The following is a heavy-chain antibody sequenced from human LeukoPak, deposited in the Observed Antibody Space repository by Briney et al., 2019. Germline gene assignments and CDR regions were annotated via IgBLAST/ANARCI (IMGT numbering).Heavy chain of an antibody. Sequence: GASVKVSCKASGGTFSSYAISWVRQAPGQGLEWMGRIIPILGIANYAQKFQGRVTITADKSTSTAYMELSSLRSEDTAVYYCVVVNSGYGSGSYYNSPPFDYWGQGTLVTVSS. CDR2: IIPILGIA. J-gene: IGHJ4*02. CDR1: GGTFSSYA. CDR3: VVVNSGYGSGSYYNSPPFDY. V-gene: IGHV1-69*04. D-gene: IGHD3-10*01.